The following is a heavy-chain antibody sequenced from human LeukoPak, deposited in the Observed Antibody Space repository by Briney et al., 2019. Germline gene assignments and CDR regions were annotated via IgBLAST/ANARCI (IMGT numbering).Heavy chain of an antibody. V-gene: IGHV1-45*02. CDR3: ARGLYGAPDDY. J-gene: IGHJ4*02. CDR2: ITPFNGNT. CDR1: GYTFTYRY. Sequence: ASVKVSCKASGYTFTYRYLHWVRHGPGQALEWVGWITPFNGNTNYAQKFQDRVTITRDRFMSTAYMELSSLRSEDTAVYYCARGLYGAPDDYWGQGTLVTVSS. D-gene: IGHD2-2*02.